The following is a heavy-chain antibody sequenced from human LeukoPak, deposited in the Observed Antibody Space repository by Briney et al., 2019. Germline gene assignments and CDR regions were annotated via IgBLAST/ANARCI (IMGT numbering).Heavy chain of an antibody. CDR1: GGSISSSSYY. CDR3: ARLDLVVAATPSYYMDV. CDR2: IYYSGST. D-gene: IGHD2-15*01. V-gene: IGHV4-39*01. Sequence: SETLSLTCTVSGGSISSSSYYWGWIRQPPGKGLEWIGNIYYSGSTYYNPSLKSRVTISVDTSKNQFSLKLSSVTAADTAVYYCARLDLVVAATPSYYMDVWGKGTTVTISS. J-gene: IGHJ6*03.